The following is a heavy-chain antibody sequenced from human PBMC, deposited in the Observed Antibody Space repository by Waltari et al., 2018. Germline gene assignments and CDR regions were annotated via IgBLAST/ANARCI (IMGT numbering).Heavy chain of an antibody. CDR2: INHSGST. D-gene: IGHD6-13*01. CDR1: GGSFSGYY. CDR3: ARDCNSWYGNWFDP. J-gene: IGHJ5*02. V-gene: IGHV4-34*01. Sequence: QVQLQQWGAGLLKPPETLSLTCSVYGGSFSGYYWSWIRQPPGKGLEWIGEINHSGSTTCNPSLKSRVTRAGDTSKNQFSLKLSSVTAADTAVYYCARDCNSWYGNWFDPWGQGTLVTVSS.